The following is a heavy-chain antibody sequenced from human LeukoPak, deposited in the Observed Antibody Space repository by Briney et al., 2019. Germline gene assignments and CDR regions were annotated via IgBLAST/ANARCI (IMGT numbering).Heavy chain of an antibody. J-gene: IGHJ4*02. CDR1: GFTFTSSA. CDR3: AAANYYGSGSYYRWDY. Sequence: SVKVSCKASGFTFTSSAMQWVRQARGQRLEWIGWIVVGSGNTNYAQKFQERVTITRDMSTSTAYMELSSLRSEDTAVYYCAAANYYGSGSYYRWDYWSQGTLVTVSS. CDR2: IVVGSGNT. D-gene: IGHD3-10*01. V-gene: IGHV1-58*02.